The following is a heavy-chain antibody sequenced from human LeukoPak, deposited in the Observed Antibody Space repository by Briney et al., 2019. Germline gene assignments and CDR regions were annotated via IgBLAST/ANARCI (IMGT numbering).Heavy chain of an antibody. D-gene: IGHD3-10*01. CDR2: INHSGST. CDR3: ASPPGVGHY. J-gene: IGHJ4*02. V-gene: IGHV4-34*01. Sequence: SETLSLTCAVYGGSFSGYYWSWTRQPPGKGLEWIGEINHSGSTNYNPSLKSRVTISVDTSKNQFSLKLSSVTAADTAVYYCASPPGVGHYWGQGTLVTVSS. CDR1: GGSFSGYY.